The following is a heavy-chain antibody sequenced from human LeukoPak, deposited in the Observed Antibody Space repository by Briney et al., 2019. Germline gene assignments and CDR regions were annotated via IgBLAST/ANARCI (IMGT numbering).Heavy chain of an antibody. V-gene: IGHV4-39*07. CDR1: GGSISGSSYY. J-gene: IGHJ5*02. CDR2: INHSGST. D-gene: IGHD6-13*01. Sequence: SETLSLTCTVSGGSISGSSYYWSWIRQPPGKGLEWIGKINHSGSTNYNPSLKSRVTISVDTSKNQFSLKLSSVTAADTAVYYCARPPRKYSSSFDVGNWFDPWGQGTLVTVSS. CDR3: ARPPRKYSSSFDVGNWFDP.